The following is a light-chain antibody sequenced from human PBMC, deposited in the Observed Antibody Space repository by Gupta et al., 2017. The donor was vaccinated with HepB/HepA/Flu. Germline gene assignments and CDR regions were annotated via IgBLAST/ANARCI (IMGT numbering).Light chain of an antibody. J-gene: IGKJ2*01. V-gene: IGKV1-39*01. CDR3: QQSYSAPMYT. Sequence: DIQMTQSPSSLSASVGDRVTITCRPSQNIARYLNWYHQKPGKAPKLLIYLMSTWQTGVPSRFSGGGKGTEFTLTISSRQPEDFGTYYCQQSYSAPMYTFGQGTKVEI. CDR2: LMS. CDR1: QNIARY.